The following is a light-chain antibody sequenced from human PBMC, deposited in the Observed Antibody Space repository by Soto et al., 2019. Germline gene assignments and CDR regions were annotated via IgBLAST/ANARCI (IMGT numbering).Light chain of an antibody. CDR2: EAS. Sequence: IQRTRSPSTHSASFGDTVTITSPASQSVSRWLNWYQQKSGKAPRLLIYEASNLEIGVPSRFSGSGSGTEFILTINSLQPADSATYYCQQFNSKVWTFGQWTKVDIK. CDR3: QQFNSKVWT. CDR1: QSVSRW. J-gene: IGKJ1*01. V-gene: IGKV1-5*01.